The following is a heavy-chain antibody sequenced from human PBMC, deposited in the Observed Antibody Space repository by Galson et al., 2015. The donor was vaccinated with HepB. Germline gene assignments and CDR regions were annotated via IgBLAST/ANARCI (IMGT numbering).Heavy chain of an antibody. CDR3: AILEVRGVYGMDV. CDR2: INHSGST. J-gene: IGHJ6*02. D-gene: IGHD3-10*01. V-gene: IGHV4-34*01. Sequence: SETLSLTCAVYGGSFSGYYWSWIRQPPGKGLEWIGEINHSGSTNYNPSLKSRVTISVDTSKNQFSLKLSSVTAADTAVYYCAILEVRGVYGMDVWGQGTTVTVSS. CDR1: GGSFSGYY.